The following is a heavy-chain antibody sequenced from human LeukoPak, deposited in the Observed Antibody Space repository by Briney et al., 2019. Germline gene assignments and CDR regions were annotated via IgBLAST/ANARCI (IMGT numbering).Heavy chain of an antibody. V-gene: IGHV4-39*07. J-gene: IGHJ4*02. D-gene: IGHD5/OR15-5a*01. CDR3: ARVAHDLYPYYFDY. CDR2: IYYSGTT. CDR1: GGSISTSSYY. Sequence: SETLSLTCTVSGGSISTSSYYWGWIRQPPGKGLEWIAYIYYSGTTYYNPSLKSRVTISVDTSKNQFSLKLSSVTAADTAVYYCARVAHDLYPYYFDYWGQGTLVTVSS.